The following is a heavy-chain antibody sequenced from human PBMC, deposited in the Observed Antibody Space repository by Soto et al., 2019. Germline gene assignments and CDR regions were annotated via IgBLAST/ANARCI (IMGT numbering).Heavy chain of an antibody. V-gene: IGHV3-30*18. CDR2: ISYDGSNK. Sequence: QVQLVESGGGVVQPGRSLRLSCAASGFTFSSYGMHWVRQAPGKGLEWVAVISYDGSNKYYADSVKGRFTISRDNSKNTLYLQMNSRRADDTAVYYCAKDYGYCSGGSCYSSGWFDPWCQGTLVTVSS. J-gene: IGHJ5*02. CDR1: GFTFSSYG. D-gene: IGHD2-15*01. CDR3: AKDYGYCSGGSCYSSGWFDP.